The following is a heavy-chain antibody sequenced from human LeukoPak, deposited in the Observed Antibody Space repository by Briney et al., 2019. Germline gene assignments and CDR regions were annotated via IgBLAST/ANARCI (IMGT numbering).Heavy chain of an antibody. CDR1: GYSFTYRC. J-gene: IGHJ4*02. V-gene: IGHV1-24*01. CDR2: FDPEDGET. CDR3: ATGEGTFDY. D-gene: IGHD1-26*01. Sequence: ASVKVSCKASGYSFTYRCLHWVRQAPGKGLEWMGGFDPEDGETIYAQKFQGRVTMTEDTSTDTAYMELSSLRSEDTAVYYCATGEGTFDYWGQGTLVTVSS.